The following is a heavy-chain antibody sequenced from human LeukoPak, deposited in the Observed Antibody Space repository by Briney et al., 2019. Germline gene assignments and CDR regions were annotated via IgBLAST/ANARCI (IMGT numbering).Heavy chain of an antibody. D-gene: IGHD3-9*01. CDR3: ATGLYYDILTGYKGSPFDY. J-gene: IGHJ4*02. V-gene: IGHV4-30-4*01. CDR1: GGSLSGGDYY. Sequence: SETLSLTCTVSGGSLSGGDYYWSWIRQPPGKGLEWIGYIYYSGSTYYNPSLKSRVTISVDTSKNQFSLKLSSVTAADTAVYYCATGLYYDILTGYKGSPFDYWGQGTLVTVSS. CDR2: IYYSGST.